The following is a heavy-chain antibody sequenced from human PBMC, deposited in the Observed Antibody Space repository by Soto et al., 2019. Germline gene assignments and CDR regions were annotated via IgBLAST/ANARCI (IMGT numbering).Heavy chain of an antibody. V-gene: IGHV4-30-4*01. CDR3: ARGYYYGSGSKKYNWFGP. J-gene: IGHJ5*02. CDR1: GGSISSGDYY. CDR2: IYYSGST. D-gene: IGHD3-10*01. Sequence: PSETLSLTCTVSGGSISSGDYYWSWIRQPPGKGLEWIGYIYYSGSTYYNPSLKSRVTISVDTSKNQFSLKLSSVTAADTAVYYCARGYYYGSGSKKYNWFGPWGQGTLVTVSS.